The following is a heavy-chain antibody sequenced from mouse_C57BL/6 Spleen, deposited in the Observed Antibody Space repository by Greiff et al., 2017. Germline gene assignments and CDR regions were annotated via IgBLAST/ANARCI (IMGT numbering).Heavy chain of an antibody. D-gene: IGHD2-4*01. CDR1: GFNIKDDY. CDR3: TIYYDYGYAMDY. J-gene: IGHJ4*01. V-gene: IGHV14-4*01. Sequence: EVQLQQSGAELVRPGASVKLSCTASGFNIKDDYMHWVKQRPEQGLEWIGWIDPENGDTEYASKFQGKATITADTSSNTAYLQLSSLTSEDTAVYYCTIYYDYGYAMDYWGQGTSVTVSS. CDR2: IDPENGDT.